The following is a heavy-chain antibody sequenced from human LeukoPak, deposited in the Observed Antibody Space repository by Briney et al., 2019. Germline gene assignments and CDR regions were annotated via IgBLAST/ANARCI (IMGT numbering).Heavy chain of an antibody. D-gene: IGHD4-17*01. V-gene: IGHV4-4*07. CDR3: ARSNPSVDYGDYAFDY. J-gene: IGHJ4*02. CDR2: IYTSGST. CDR1: GGSISSYH. Sequence: SETLSLTCTVSGGSISSYHWSWIRQPAGKGLEWIGRIYTSGSTNYNPSLKSRVTMSVDTSKNQFSLKLSSVTAADTAVYYCARSNPSVDYGDYAFDYWGQGTLVTVSS.